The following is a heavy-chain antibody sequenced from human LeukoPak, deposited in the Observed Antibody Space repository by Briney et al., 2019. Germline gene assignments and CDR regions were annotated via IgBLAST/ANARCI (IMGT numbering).Heavy chain of an antibody. CDR2: IKAKAHGGTI. Sequence: PGGSLRLSCAASGFTFINAWMAWVRQAPGKGLEWGGRIKAKAHGGTIEYAAPVKGRFTISRDDSKNTLYLQMNSLKTEDTAVYYCAKGLLWFGEGYYFDYWGQGTLVTVSS. J-gene: IGHJ4*02. CDR1: GFTFINAW. CDR3: AKGLLWFGEGYYFDY. D-gene: IGHD3-10*01. V-gene: IGHV3-15*01.